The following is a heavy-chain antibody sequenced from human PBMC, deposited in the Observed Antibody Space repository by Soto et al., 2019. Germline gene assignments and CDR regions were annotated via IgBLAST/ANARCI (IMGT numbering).Heavy chain of an antibody. CDR3: ARGGDYDILTGYYYYGMDV. D-gene: IGHD3-9*01. CDR1: GGSISSGGYY. CDR2: IYYSGST. Sequence: QVQLQESGPGLVKPSQTLSLTCTVSGGSISSGGYYWSWIRQHPGKGLEWIGYIYYSGSTYYNPSLKSRVTTSVDTSKNQFSLKLSSVTAADTAVYYCARGGDYDILTGYYYYGMDVWGQGTTVTVSS. J-gene: IGHJ6*02. V-gene: IGHV4-31*03.